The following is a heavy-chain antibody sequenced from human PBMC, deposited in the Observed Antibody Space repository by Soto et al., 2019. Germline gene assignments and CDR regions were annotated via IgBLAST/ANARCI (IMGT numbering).Heavy chain of an antibody. Sequence: EVQLVESGGGLVQPGGSLKLSCAASGFTFSGSAMHWVRQASGKGLEWVGRIRSKGNNYATAYGASLKGRFTISRDDSNNTAYLQMNSLNTEDTAVYYCSRQASDFWSGKPQYYMDVWGKGSTLTVSS. V-gene: IGHV3-73*01. D-gene: IGHD3-3*01. CDR3: SRQASDFWSGKPQYYMDV. J-gene: IGHJ6*03. CDR2: IRSKGNNYAT. CDR1: GFTFSGSA.